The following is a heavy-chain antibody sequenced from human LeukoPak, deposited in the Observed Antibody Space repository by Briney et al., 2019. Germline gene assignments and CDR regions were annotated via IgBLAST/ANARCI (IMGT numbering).Heavy chain of an antibody. D-gene: IGHD3-3*01. J-gene: IGHJ4*02. V-gene: IGHV3-48*01. CDR1: GFTFSSYS. CDR2: ISSSSSTI. Sequence: GGSLRLSCAASGFTFSSYSMNWVRQAPGKGLEWVSYISSSSSTIYYADSVKGRFTISRDNAKNSLYLQMNSLRAEDTAVYYCARDETTTYYDFWSGQLPDNWGQGTLVTVSS. CDR3: ARDETTTYYDFWSGQLPDN.